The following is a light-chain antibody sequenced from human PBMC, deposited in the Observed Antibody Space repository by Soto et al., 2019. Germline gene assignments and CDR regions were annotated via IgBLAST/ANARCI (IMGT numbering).Light chain of an antibody. V-gene: IGLV1-51*01. CDR3: ATWDSSLIAGV. CDR1: SSNIGNNF. Sequence: QSELTQPPSVSAAPGQEVTISCSGSSSNIGNNFVSWYQHLPGTAPKLLIYDNNKRPSGIPDRFSGTKSGTSATLGITGLQTGDEAHYYCATWDSSLIAGVFGGGTKVTVL. J-gene: IGLJ2*01. CDR2: DNN.